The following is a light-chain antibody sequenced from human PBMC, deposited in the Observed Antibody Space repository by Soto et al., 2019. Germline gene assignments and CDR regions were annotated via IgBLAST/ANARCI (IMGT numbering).Light chain of an antibody. CDR3: QQYNSYPWT. Sequence: TQMTKSPSSLSASVEATVPITCRASHNINTYLNWYLQKPGKAPKLLIYGASSLQSGVPSRLSGSGSGTEFTLTISSLQPEDFATYYCQQYNSYPWTFGQGTKVDIK. J-gene: IGKJ1*01. CDR1: HNINTY. V-gene: IGKV1-39*01. CDR2: GAS.